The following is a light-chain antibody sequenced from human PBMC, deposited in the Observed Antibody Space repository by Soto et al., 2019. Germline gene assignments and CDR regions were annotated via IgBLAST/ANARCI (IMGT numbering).Light chain of an antibody. CDR1: QSISSW. J-gene: IGKJ5*01. CDR2: DAS. CDR3: HSRA. V-gene: IGKV1-5*01. Sequence: DIQMTQSPSTLPASVGDRVTITCRASQSISSWLAWYQQKPGQAPKLLIYDASSLESGVPSRFSGSGSETEFTLTIGRLQPDDFATYFCHSRAFGQGTRLEIK.